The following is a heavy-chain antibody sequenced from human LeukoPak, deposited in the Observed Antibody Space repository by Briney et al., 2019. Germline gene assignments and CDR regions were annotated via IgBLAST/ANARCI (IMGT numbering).Heavy chain of an antibody. CDR3: AKQLGYCSDGSCYIPY. Sequence: GGSLRLSCAASGFTFSSSAMSWVRQAPGKGLEWVSAISNNGGYTYYADSVQGRFTISRDNSKSTLCLQMNSLRAEDTAVYYCAKQLGYCSDGSCYIPYWGQGTLVTVPS. J-gene: IGHJ4*02. D-gene: IGHD2-15*01. CDR2: ISNNGGYT. CDR1: GFTFSSSA. V-gene: IGHV3-23*01.